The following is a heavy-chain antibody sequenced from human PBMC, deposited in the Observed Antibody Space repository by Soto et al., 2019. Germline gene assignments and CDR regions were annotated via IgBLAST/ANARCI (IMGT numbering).Heavy chain of an antibody. V-gene: IGHV4-39*01. CDR1: GGSISSSSYY. CDR3: ARQFPSLVPAAPAFDY. CDR2: IYYSGST. D-gene: IGHD2-2*01. J-gene: IGHJ4*02. Sequence: SETLSLTCTVSGGSISSSSYYWGWIRQPPGKGLEWIGSIYYSGSTYYNPSLKSRVTISVDTSKNQFSLKLSSVTAADTAVYYCARQFPSLVPAAPAFDYWGQGTLVTVPQ.